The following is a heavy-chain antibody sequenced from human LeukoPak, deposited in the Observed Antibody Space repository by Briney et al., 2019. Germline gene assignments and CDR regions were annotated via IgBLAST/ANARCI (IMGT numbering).Heavy chain of an antibody. CDR1: GGSISSGGYY. Sequence: SETLSLTCTVSGGSISSGGYYSSWIRRHPGKGLEWIGYIYYSGSTYYNPSLKSPVTISVDTSKNQFFLKLSSVTAGETGVYYCARETCYDILTGSGATFDYWGQGTLVPVSS. D-gene: IGHD3-9*01. CDR3: ARETCYDILTGSGATFDY. CDR2: IYYSGST. V-gene: IGHV4-31*01. J-gene: IGHJ4*02.